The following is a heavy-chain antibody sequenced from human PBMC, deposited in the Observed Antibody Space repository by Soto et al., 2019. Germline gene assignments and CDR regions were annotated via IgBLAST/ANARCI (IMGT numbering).Heavy chain of an antibody. CDR1: GFTVSSNY. CDR3: ARDRPSRRRYSFDV. D-gene: IGHD4-17*01. CDR2: IYGAAST. Sequence: EVQLVESGGGLVQPGGSLRLSCAASGFTVSSNYMNWVRQAPGKGLEWVSIIYGAASTYYADSVKVRFTISRDNSKNTLYLQMNSLRAEDTAVYDCARDRPSRRRYSFDVWGQGTLVTVSS. V-gene: IGHV3-66*01. J-gene: IGHJ4*02.